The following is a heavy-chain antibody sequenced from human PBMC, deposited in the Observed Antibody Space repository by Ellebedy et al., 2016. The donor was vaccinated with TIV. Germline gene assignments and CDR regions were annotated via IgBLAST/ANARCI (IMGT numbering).Heavy chain of an antibody. V-gene: IGHV4-59*01. CDR1: GGSISGYY. J-gene: IGHJ4*02. CDR3: ARLHYYPDTSGYYYRAFDF. CDR2: IYYSGST. Sequence: MPSETLSLTCSVSGGSISGYYWSWIRQPPGKGLEWIAYIYYSGSTIYNPSLKSRVTISVDTSKNQFSLKLSSVTAADTAVYYCARLHYYPDTSGYYYRAFDFWGQGTLVTVSS. D-gene: IGHD3-22*01.